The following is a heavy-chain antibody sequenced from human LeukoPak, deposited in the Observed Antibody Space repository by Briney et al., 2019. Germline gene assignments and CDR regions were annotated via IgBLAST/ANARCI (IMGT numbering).Heavy chain of an antibody. CDR1: GGTFSSYA. Sequence: SVKVSCKASGGTFSSYAISWVRQAPGQGLEWMGGIIPIFGTANYAQKFQGRVTITADESTSTAYMELSSLRSEGTAVYYCARDFTYSYGYYYYGMDVWGQGTTVTVSS. D-gene: IGHD5-18*01. J-gene: IGHJ6*02. CDR3: ARDFTYSYGYYYYGMDV. CDR2: IIPIFGTA. V-gene: IGHV1-69*01.